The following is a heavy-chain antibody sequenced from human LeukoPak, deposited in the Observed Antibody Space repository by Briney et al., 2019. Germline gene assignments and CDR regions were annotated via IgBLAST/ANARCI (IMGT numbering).Heavy chain of an antibody. J-gene: IGHJ6*02. CDR2: IYYSGST. D-gene: IGHD3-10*01. CDR3: ARHYGSGSYRSDYYYYGMDV. CDR1: GGSISSYY. Sequence: PSETLSLTCTVSGGSISSYYWSWIRQPPGKGLEWIGYIYYSGSTNYNPSLKSRVTISVDTSKNQFSLKLSSVTAADTAVYYCARHYGSGSYRSDYYYYGMDVWGQGTTVTVSS. V-gene: IGHV4-59*08.